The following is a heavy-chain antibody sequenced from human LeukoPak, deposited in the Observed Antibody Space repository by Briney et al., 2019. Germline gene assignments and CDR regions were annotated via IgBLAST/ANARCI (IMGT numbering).Heavy chain of an antibody. Sequence: PSETLSLTCAVYGGSFSGYYWSWIRQPPGKGLEWIGEINHSGSTNYNPSLKSRVTISVDTSKNQFSLKLSSVTAADTAVYYCARHISKNPFDYWGQGTLVTVSS. CDR3: ARHISKNPFDY. D-gene: IGHD6-13*01. CDR2: INHSGST. CDR1: GGSFSGYY. J-gene: IGHJ4*02. V-gene: IGHV4-34*01.